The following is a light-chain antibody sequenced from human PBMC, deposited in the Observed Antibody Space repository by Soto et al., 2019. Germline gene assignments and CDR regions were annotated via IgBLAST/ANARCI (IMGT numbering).Light chain of an antibody. CDR2: KAS. V-gene: IGKV1-5*03. Sequence: DIQMTQSPSTLSASVGDRVSINCRASQSISAWLAWYQQKPGKAPRLLIYKASTLEIGVPSRFSGSGSGTEFTLTISSLQPDDVATYYCQQYNDYSWTFGQGTKADIK. J-gene: IGKJ1*01. CDR3: QQYNDYSWT. CDR1: QSISAW.